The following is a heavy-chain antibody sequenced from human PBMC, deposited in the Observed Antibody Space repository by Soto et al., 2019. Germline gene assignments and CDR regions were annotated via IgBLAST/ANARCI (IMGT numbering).Heavy chain of an antibody. CDR1: GFPLTNTGVT. J-gene: IGHJ5*01. D-gene: IGHD3-3*01. CDR3: AHSHFEILPGPFDS. Sequence: QITLKESGPSLVKPTQTLTLTCTFSGFPLTNTGVTVGWIRQPPGKALEWLALVYWHDDKSYNPSLRNRLTIGKDTSKNRVVLTLANVGPVDTATYYCAHSHFEILPGPFDSWGRRTLITVSS. V-gene: IGHV2-5*01. CDR2: VYWHDDK.